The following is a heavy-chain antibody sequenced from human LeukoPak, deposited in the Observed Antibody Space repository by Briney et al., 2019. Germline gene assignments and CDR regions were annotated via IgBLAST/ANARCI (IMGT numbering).Heavy chain of an antibody. V-gene: IGHV3-74*01. CDR2: INGDGGSR. CDR1: GFTFSTYW. D-gene: IGHD6-13*01. CDR3: ASASSHRTAAGGDY. J-gene: IGHJ4*02. Sequence: PTGGSLRLSCAASGFTFSTYWMHWVRHAPGKGLVWVSRINGDGGSRNYADSVKGRFTISRDNAKNTLYLQMSSLRVEDTAVYYCASASSHRTAAGGDYWGQGTLVTVST.